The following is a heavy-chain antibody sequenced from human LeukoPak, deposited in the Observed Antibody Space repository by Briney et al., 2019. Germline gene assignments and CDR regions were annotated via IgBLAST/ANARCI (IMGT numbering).Heavy chain of an antibody. V-gene: IGHV4-34*01. CDR2: INHSGST. J-gene: IGHJ4*02. D-gene: IGHD6-13*01. CDR3: ASSQQLARPYYFDY. Sequence: SETLSLTCAVYGGSFSGYYWSWIRQPPGKGLEWIGEINHSGSTNYNPSLKSRVTISVDTSKNQFSLKLSPVTAADTAVYYCASSQQLARPYYFDYWGQGTLVTVSS. CDR1: GGSFSGYY.